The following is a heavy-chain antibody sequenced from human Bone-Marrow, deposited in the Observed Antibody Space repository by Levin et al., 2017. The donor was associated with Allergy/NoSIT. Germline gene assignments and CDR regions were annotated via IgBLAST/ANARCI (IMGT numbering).Heavy chain of an antibody. V-gene: IGHV4-31*02. CDR3: ATFPGYCSGGSCYPNTFDV. J-gene: IGHJ3*01. Sequence: SQTLSLTCSVSGVSVSSAGYYWSWIRQHPEKGLEWLGYISDSGSTDSISSFANPSLRSRLTIVVDRSKNEFSLNLLSVTAADTAIYYCATFPGYCSGGSCYPNTFDVWGPGTMVTVSS. D-gene: IGHD1-26*01. CDR1: GVSVSSAGYY. CDR2: ISDSGST.